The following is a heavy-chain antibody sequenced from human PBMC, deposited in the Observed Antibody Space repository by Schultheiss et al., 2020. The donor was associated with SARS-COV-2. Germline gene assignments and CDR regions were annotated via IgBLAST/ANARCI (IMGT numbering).Heavy chain of an antibody. Sequence: GESLKISCAASGFTFSSFDMHWVRQATGKGLEWVSLIGAAGDTYYPGSVKGRFTISRENAKNSLYLQMNSLRAEDTAVYYCAKAEGITHSSRHGLDMWGQGTMVTVSS. D-gene: IGHD2-21*01. CDR1: GFTFSSFD. CDR2: IGAAGDT. CDR3: AKAEGITHSSRHGLDM. V-gene: IGHV3-13*01. J-gene: IGHJ3*02.